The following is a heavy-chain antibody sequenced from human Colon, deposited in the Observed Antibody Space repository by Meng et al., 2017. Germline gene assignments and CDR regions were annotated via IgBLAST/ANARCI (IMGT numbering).Heavy chain of an antibody. J-gene: IGHJ4*02. CDR3: ARNFAYFDY. Sequence: GGSLRLSCAASGFTFSSYGMHWVRQAPGKGLEWVAVIWYDGSNKYYADSVKGRFTISRDNSKNTLYLQMNSLKDEDTAVYYCARNFAYFDYWGQGTLVTVSS. V-gene: IGHV3-33*01. CDR2: IWYDGSNK. CDR1: GFTFSSYG.